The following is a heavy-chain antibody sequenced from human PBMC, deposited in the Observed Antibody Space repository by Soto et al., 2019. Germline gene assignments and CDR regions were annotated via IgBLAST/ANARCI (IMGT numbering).Heavy chain of an antibody. CDR1: GDTFSKYY. V-gene: IGHV1-2*02. CDR2: IDPNRGGT. D-gene: IGHD1-26*01. J-gene: IGHJ4*02. CDR3: ARESAYGGNPLAFDS. Sequence: QVQLVQSGAEMRKPGASVNVSCKSSGDTFSKYYIHWVRQAPGQGLEWMGWIDPNRGGTKYAQNFQGRVTMTRDTSSTTVHMELTRLKVDDTAMYYCARESAYGGNPLAFDSWGQGTLVTVSS.